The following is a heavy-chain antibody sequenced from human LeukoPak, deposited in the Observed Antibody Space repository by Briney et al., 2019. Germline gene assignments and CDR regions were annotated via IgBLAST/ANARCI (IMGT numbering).Heavy chain of an antibody. V-gene: IGHV4-38-2*02. CDR1: GYSMSSGYY. CDR3: ARVHPHIVVVPAASYYYMDV. Sequence: PSETLSLTCTVSGYSMSSGYYWGWIRQPPGKGLEWIGSIYHSGSTYYNPSLKSRVTISVDTSKNQFSLKLSSVTAADTAVYYCARVHPHIVVVPAASYYYMDVWGKGTTVTVSS. CDR2: IYHSGST. D-gene: IGHD2-2*01. J-gene: IGHJ6*03.